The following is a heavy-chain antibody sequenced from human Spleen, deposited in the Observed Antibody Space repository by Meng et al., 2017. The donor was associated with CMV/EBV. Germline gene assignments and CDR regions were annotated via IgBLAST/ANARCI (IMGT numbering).Heavy chain of an antibody. CDR3: ARDRIDGDYDLGY. CDR1: GYTFTGYY. D-gene: IGHD4-17*01. J-gene: IGHJ4*02. CDR2: INPSGGST. Sequence: ASVKVSCKASGYTFTGYYMHWVRQAPGQGLEWMEIINPSGGSTTYADNLQGRLTMTRDTSTNTVYMELSSLRSVDTAVYYCARDRIDGDYDLGYWGQGTLVTVSS. V-gene: IGHV1-46*01.